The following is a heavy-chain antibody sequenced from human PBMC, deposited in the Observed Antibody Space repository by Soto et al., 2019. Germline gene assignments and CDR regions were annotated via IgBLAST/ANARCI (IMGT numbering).Heavy chain of an antibody. CDR1: GYTFTSYG. D-gene: IGHD6-19*01. J-gene: IGHJ5*02. V-gene: IGHV1-18*01. CDR2: TSAYNGNT. CDR3: TRDPHSVSGSGFNPSSGFDL. Sequence: QVQLVQSGAEVKKPGASVKVSCKASGYTFTSYGITWVRQAPGQGLEWMGWTSAYNGNTNYAQKLQGRVTMTTDTSTSTAYMELRRLRSDDTAVYFCTRDPHSVSGSGFNPSSGFDLWGQGSRVTVCS.